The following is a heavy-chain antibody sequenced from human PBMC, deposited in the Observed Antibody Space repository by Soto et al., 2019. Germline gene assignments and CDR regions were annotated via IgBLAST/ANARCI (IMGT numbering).Heavy chain of an antibody. Sequence: GASLKVSCKASGYSFTDYFMHCVRPVPGQGLEWMGWTNPKSGVTKYPEKFQGGGTVTRGTSISTAYMELTRLRSDDTAVYYCARAHVRLQLGSSDFWGQGHLVTVS. D-gene: IGHD6-25*01. J-gene: IGHJ4*02. V-gene: IGHV1-2*02. CDR2: TNPKSGVT. CDR3: ARAHVRLQLGSSDF. CDR1: GYSFTDYF.